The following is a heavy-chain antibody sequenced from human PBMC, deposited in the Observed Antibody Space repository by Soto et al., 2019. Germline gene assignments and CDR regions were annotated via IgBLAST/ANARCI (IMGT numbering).Heavy chain of an antibody. CDR2: INAGNGNT. CDR1: GYTFTRYA. CDR3: ASQYYDILTGSIIDY. J-gene: IGHJ4*02. Sequence: ASVKVSCKASGYTFTRYAMHWVRQAPGQRLEWMGWINAGNGNTKYSQKFQGRVTITRDTSASTAYMELSSLRSEDTAVYYCASQYYDILTGSIIDYWGQGTLVTVSS. D-gene: IGHD3-9*01. V-gene: IGHV1-3*01.